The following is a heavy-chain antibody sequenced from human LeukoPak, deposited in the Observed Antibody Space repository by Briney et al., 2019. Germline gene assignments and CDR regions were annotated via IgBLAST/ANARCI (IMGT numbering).Heavy chain of an antibody. CDR3: ATDSLVVPAAHDAFDI. Sequence: ASVKVSCKVSGYTLTELSMHWVRQAPGKGLEWMGGFDPEDGETIYAQKFQGRVTMTEDTSTDTAYMELSSLRSEDTAVYYCATDSLVVPAAHDAFDIWGQGTMVTVSS. D-gene: IGHD2-2*01. CDR1: GYTLTELS. J-gene: IGHJ3*02. V-gene: IGHV1-24*01. CDR2: FDPEDGET.